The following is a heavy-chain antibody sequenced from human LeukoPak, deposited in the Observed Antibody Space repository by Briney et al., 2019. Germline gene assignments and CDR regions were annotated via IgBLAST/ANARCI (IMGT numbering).Heavy chain of an antibody. CDR2: IGTAGEI. J-gene: IGHJ2*01. V-gene: IGHV3-13*01. D-gene: IGHD6-13*01. Sequence: GGSLRLSCAASGFTFSSYDIHWVRQATGKGLEWVSGIGTAGEIYYPGSVKGRFTISRENAKNSLYLQMNSLRAGDTAAYYCARAAYSSTWYSRYFDLWGRGTLVTVSS. CDR3: ARAAYSSTWYSRYFDL. CDR1: GFTFSSYD.